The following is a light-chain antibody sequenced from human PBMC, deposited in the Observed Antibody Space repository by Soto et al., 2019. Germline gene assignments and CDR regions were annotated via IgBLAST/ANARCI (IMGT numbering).Light chain of an antibody. CDR3: CSYAGSNWV. J-gene: IGLJ3*02. Sequence: QSALTQPPSASGSPGQSVTISCAGTSSDVGSYHYVSWYQQHPGKAPKLMIYEVSKRPSGVPDRFSGSKSGNTASLTVSGLQAEDEAHYYCCSYAGSNWVFGGGTKLTVL. V-gene: IGLV2-8*01. CDR2: EVS. CDR1: SSDVGSYHY.